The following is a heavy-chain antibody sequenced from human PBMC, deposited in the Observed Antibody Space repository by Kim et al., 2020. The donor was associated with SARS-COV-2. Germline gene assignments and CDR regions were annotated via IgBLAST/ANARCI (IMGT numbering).Heavy chain of an antibody. CDR1: GFTFDDYA. J-gene: IGHJ4*02. V-gene: IGHV3-9*01. D-gene: IGHD6-13*01. CDR2: ISWNSGSM. CDR3: AKDSWHSSSWYDY. Sequence: GGSLRLSCAASGFTFDDYAMHWVRQAPGKGLEWVSGISWNSGSMGYADSVKGRFTISRDNAKNSLYLQMNSLRAEDTALYYCAKDSWHSSSWYDYWGQGTLVTVFS.